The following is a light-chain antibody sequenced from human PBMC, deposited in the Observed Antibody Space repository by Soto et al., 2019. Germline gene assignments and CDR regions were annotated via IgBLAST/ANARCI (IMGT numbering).Light chain of an antibody. CDR3: QQSYSTPFT. CDR2: AAS. CDR1: QSISSY. Sequence: DIQMTQSPCSLSASVGDRVTITCRASQSISSYLYWYQQKPGKAPKLLIYAASSLQSGVPSRFSGSGSGTDFTLTISSLQPEDFATYYCQQSYSTPFTFVPGTKVDIK. V-gene: IGKV1-39*01. J-gene: IGKJ3*01.